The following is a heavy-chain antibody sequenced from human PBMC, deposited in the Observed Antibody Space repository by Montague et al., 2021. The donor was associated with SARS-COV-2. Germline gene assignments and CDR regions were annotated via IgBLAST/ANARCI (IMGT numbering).Heavy chain of an antibody. CDR1: GGSISSGGYY. D-gene: IGHD3-3*01. V-gene: IGHV4-31*03. CDR3: ARDSGITIVGEVIMQAFDI. Sequence: TLSLTCTVSGGSISSGGYYWSWIRQRPGKGLEWIGYIYYSGSTYYNPSLKSRVTISVDTSKNPFSLKLSSVTAADTAVYYCARDSGITIVGEVIMQAFDIWGQGTMVTVSS. CDR2: IYYSGST. J-gene: IGHJ3*02.